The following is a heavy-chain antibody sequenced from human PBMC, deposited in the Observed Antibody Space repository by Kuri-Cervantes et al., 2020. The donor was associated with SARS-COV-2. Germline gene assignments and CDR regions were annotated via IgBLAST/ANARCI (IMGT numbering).Heavy chain of an antibody. CDR1: GATFTSPD. CDR3: AADTRDVVVPASRYYYGMDV. V-gene: IGHV1-58*01. Sequence: SAQVSCQASGATFTSPDGQWVGPARGQRFEWLGLIVVGSGNTKYAQKFQERVTITRDMSTSTAYMELSSLRYEDTAVYYCAADTRDVVVPASRYYYGMDVWGQGTTVTVSS. CDR2: IVVGSGNT. J-gene: IGHJ6*02. D-gene: IGHD2-2*01.